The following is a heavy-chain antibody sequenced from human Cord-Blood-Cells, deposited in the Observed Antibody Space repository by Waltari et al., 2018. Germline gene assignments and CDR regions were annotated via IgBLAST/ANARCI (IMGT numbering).Heavy chain of an antibody. CDR2: MNPNSGNT. J-gene: IGHJ3*02. CDR3: ARVGAAAGRTDAFDI. D-gene: IGHD6-13*01. CDR1: GYTFTSYD. V-gene: IGHV1-8*03. Sequence: LVQSGAEVTKPGASVKASCKASGYTFTSYDINWVRQATGQGLEWMGWMNPNSGNTGYAQKFQGRVTITRNTSISTAYMELSSLRSEDTAVYYCARVGAAAGRTDAFDIWGQGTMVTVSS.